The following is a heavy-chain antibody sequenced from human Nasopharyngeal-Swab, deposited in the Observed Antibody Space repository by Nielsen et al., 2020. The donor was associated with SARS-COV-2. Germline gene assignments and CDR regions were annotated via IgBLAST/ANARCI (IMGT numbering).Heavy chain of an antibody. Sequence: ASVKVSCKASGYTFTSHGISWVRQAPGQGLEWMGWISAYNGNTNYAQKLQGRVTMTTDTSTSTAYMELRSLRSDDTAVYYCARDHGSSSLNYYYYYYMDVWGKGTTVTVSS. CDR1: GYTFTSHG. D-gene: IGHD6-6*01. CDR3: ARDHGSSSLNYYYYYYMDV. J-gene: IGHJ6*03. V-gene: IGHV1-18*01. CDR2: ISAYNGNT.